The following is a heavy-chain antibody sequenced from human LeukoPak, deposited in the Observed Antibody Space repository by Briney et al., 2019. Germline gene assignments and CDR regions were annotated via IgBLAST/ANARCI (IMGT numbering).Heavy chain of an antibody. CDR3: VSLGYCSTSSCQP. CDR2: ITSDGSST. D-gene: IGHD2-2*01. J-gene: IGHJ4*02. V-gene: IGHV3-74*01. CDR1: GFTFSNYL. Sequence: PGGSLRLSCAASGFTFSNYLMHWVRQAPGKGLVWVPRITSDGSSTHYADSVKGRFTISGDNAKNTLYLQMNSLTAEDTAVYYCVSLGYCSTSSCQPWGQGTLVTVSS.